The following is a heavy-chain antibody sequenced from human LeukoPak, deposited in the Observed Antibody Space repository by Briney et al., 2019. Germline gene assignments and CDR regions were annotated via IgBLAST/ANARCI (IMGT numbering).Heavy chain of an antibody. CDR1: GGSISSSSYY. V-gene: IGHV4-39*07. CDR3: ARSASSERGWLVRGGYAFDI. CDR2: IYYSGST. J-gene: IGHJ3*02. Sequence: SETLSLTCTVSGGSISSSSYYWGWIRQPPGKGLEWIGSIYYSGSTYYNPSLKSRVTISVDTSKNQFSLKLSSVTAADTAVYYCARSASSERGWLVRGGYAFDIWGQGTMVTVSS. D-gene: IGHD6-19*01.